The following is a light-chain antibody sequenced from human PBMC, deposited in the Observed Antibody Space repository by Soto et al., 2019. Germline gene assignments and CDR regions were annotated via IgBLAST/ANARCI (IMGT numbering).Light chain of an antibody. V-gene: IGKV1-27*01. CDR2: AAS. CDR3: QKYNSAPRT. Sequence: DIQMTQSPSSLSASVGDSVTITCRASLPFSNYLAWYQQKPGKIPNLLIYAASTWQAGVPSRFSGSGSGTDFTLTISSLQPEDVAAYYCQKYNSAPRTFGGGTKVEIK. CDR1: LPFSNY. J-gene: IGKJ4*01.